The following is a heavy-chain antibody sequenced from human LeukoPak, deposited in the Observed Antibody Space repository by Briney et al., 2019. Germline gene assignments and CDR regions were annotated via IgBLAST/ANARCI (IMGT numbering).Heavy chain of an antibody. CDR1: GGSIGSYY. CDR2: IYTSGST. V-gene: IGHV4-4*07. D-gene: IGHD3-3*01. CDR3: ARARDAITIFGVVMAWFDP. J-gene: IGHJ5*02. Sequence: SETLSLTCTVSGGSIGSYYWSWIRQPAGKGLEWIGRIYTSGSTNYNPSLKSRVTMSVDTSKNQFSLKLSSVTAADTAVYYCARARDAITIFGVVMAWFDPWGQGTLVTVSS.